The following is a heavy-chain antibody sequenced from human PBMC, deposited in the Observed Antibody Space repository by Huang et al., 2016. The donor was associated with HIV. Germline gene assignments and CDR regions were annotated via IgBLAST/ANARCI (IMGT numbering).Heavy chain of an antibody. CDR1: GFPFSSYW. D-gene: IGHD2-8*02. CDR3: ARHRSSGGVEEAFDI. J-gene: IGHJ3*02. Sequence: EVQLVESGGGLVQPGGSLRLSCAASGFPFSSYWMHWVRQAPGKELVWLSGIKNDGSIISYADAGKGRITISRDHARNTMYLQMTTLSAGDTAVYYCARHRSSGGVEEAFDIWGPGTLVTVAS. CDR2: IKNDGSII. V-gene: IGHV3-74*01.